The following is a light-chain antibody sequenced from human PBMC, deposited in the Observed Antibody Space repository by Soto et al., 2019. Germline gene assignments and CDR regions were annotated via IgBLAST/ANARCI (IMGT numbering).Light chain of an antibody. V-gene: IGKV3-11*01. CDR2: DAS. CDR3: QQRSNWPPIT. CDR1: QSVDWY. J-gene: IGKJ3*01. Sequence: EIVLTQSPATLSLSPGDRATASCRASQSVDWYVAWYQHKPGKAPRLLIYDASTRATGIPDRFSGSGSGTDFTLTISSLEPEDFAVYYCQQRSNWPPITFGPGTKVDIK.